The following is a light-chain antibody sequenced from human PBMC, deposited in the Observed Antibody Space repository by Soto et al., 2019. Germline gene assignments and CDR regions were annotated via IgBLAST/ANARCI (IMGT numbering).Light chain of an antibody. Sequence: QAVVTQPPSVSAAPGQKVTISCSGSNSNVGNNYVSWHQQLPGTAPKLLIFDNDKRPSRIPDRFSGSKSGTSATLAITGLQTGDEADYYCATWDSSLNIVVFGGGTQLTVL. CDR1: NSNVGNNY. CDR3: ATWDSSLNIVV. V-gene: IGLV1-51*01. CDR2: DND. J-gene: IGLJ2*01.